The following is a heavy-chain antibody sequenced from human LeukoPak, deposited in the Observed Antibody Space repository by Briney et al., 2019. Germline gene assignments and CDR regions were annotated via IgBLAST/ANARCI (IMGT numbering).Heavy chain of an antibody. V-gene: IGHV4-34*01. CDR3: ARERYDRRFDY. J-gene: IGHJ4*02. CDR2: INHSGST. D-gene: IGHD3-9*01. CDR1: GGSFSGYY. Sequence: SETLSLTCAVYGGSFSGYYGSWIRQPPGKGREGIGEINHSGSTNYNPSLKSRVTISVDTSKNQFSLKLSSVTAADTAVYYCARERYDRRFDYWGQGTLVTVSS.